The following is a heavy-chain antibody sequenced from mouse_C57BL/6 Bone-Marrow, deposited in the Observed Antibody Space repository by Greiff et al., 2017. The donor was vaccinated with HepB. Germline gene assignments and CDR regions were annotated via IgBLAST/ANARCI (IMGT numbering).Heavy chain of an antibody. CDR2: INPYNGGT. D-gene: IGHD3-2*01. Sequence: EVKLVESGPVLVKPGASVKMSCKASGYTFTDYYMNWVKQSHGKSLEWIGVINPYNGGTSYNQKFKGKATLTVDKSSSTAYMELNSLTSEESAVYYCARGQLGYYAMDYWGQGTSVTVSS. V-gene: IGHV1-19*01. CDR1: GYTFTDYY. CDR3: ARGQLGYYAMDY. J-gene: IGHJ4*01.